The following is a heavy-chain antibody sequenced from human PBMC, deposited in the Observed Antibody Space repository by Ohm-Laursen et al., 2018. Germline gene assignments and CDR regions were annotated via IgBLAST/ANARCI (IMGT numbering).Heavy chain of an antibody. Sequence: SLRLSCAASGFTFSSYGMHWVRQAPGKGLEWVAVIWYDGSKYYAASVKGRFTISRANSKNTLYLQMNSLRAEDTAVYYCARGGGVVDKWGQGTLVTVSS. CDR3: ARGGGVVDK. J-gene: IGHJ4*02. CDR1: GFTFSSYG. D-gene: IGHD2-15*01. CDR2: IWYDGSK. V-gene: IGHV3-33*01.